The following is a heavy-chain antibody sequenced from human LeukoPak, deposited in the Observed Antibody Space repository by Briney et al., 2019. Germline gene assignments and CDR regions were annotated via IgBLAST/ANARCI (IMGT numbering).Heavy chain of an antibody. Sequence: GGSLRLSCAASGFTFSSYGMHWVRQAPGKGLEWVAVISYDGSNKYYADSVKGRFTISRDNSKNTLYLQMNSLRAEDTAVYYCARVYYYDSSGYYPNLIDYWGQGTLVTVSS. CDR1: GFTFSSYG. V-gene: IGHV3-30*03. D-gene: IGHD3-22*01. CDR3: ARVYYYDSSGYYPNLIDY. J-gene: IGHJ4*02. CDR2: ISYDGSNK.